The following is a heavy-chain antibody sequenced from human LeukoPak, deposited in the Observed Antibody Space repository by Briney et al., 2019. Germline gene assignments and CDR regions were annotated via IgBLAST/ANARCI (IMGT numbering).Heavy chain of an antibody. CDR2: INHSGST. J-gene: IGHJ4*02. CDR1: GGSFSGYY. Sequence: SETLSLTCAVYGGSFSGYYRSWIRQPPGKGLEWIGEINHSGSTNYNPSLKSRVTISVDTSKNQFSLKLSSVTAADTAVYYCARGPSSAVTTYGYWGQGTLVTVSS. CDR3: ARGPSSAVTTYGY. D-gene: IGHD4-17*01. V-gene: IGHV4-34*01.